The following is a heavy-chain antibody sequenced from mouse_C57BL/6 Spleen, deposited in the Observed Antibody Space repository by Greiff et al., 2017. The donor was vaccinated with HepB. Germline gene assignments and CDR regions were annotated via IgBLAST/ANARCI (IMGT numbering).Heavy chain of an antibody. D-gene: IGHD2-1*01. V-gene: IGHV1-64*01. CDR3: ARLWIYYGNYGAMDY. CDR1: GYTFTSYW. J-gene: IGHJ4*01. CDR2: IHPNSGST. Sequence: VQLQQSGAELVKPGASVKLSCKASGYTFTSYWMHWVKQRPGQGLEWIGMIHPNSGSTNYNEKFKSKATLTVDKSSSTAYMQLSSLTSEDSAVYYCARLWIYYGNYGAMDYWGQGTSVTVSS.